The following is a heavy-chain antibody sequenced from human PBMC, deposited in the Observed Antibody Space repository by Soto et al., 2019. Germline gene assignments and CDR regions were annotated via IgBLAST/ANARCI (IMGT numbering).Heavy chain of an antibody. Sequence: QVQLQESGPGLVKPSETLSLSCNVSGGSISSDDFFWSWVRQHPARGLEWLGYIYHSGTTYYNPSLQVRITISVDTSKNQCSLKLRSVTAPDTPVYLGAREEGYGSGFAGGMNVWGQGNAVPVS. CDR1: GGSISSDDFF. J-gene: IGHJ6*02. V-gene: IGHV4-31*03. CDR3: AREEGYGSGFAGGMNV. D-gene: IGHD5-18*01. CDR2: IYHSGTT.